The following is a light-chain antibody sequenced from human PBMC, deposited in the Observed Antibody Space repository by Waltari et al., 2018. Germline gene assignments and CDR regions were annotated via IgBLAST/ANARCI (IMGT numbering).Light chain of an antibody. J-gene: IGKJ4*01. CDR1: QGIGNY. V-gene: IGKV1-17*01. CDR3: LQHNSYPLT. Sequence: DIQMTQSPSSLSASVGDTVTITCRASQGIGNYLNWFQQKPGKAPKLLIYAATTLQSGVPSRLSGSGSGTEFTLTINSLQPEDFATYYCLQHNSYPLTFGGGTKVEIK. CDR2: AAT.